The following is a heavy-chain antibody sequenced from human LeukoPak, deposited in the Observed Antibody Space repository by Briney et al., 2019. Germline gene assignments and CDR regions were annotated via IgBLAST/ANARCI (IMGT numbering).Heavy chain of an antibody. J-gene: IGHJ4*02. D-gene: IGHD2-15*01. CDR1: GCTFSGYA. CDR2: INPNIGAT. CDR3: ASGEVVFYKAYFDY. Sequence: ASVKVSCKASGCTFSGYAIRWVRQAPGQGLEWMGWINPNIGATNYAQKFQGRVTITTDTSISTAYMELSSLRSDDTAVYYCASGEVVFYKAYFDYWGQGTLVTVSS. V-gene: IGHV1-2*02.